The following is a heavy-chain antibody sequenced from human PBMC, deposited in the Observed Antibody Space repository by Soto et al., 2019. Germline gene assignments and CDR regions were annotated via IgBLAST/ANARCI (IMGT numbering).Heavy chain of an antibody. Sequence: SETLSLTCTVSGVTIISGGYYWSWIRQHPGKGLEWIGYIYYSGSTYYNPSLKSRVTISVDTSKSQFSLKLSSVTAADTAVYYCARGGGVYYFDYWGQGTLVTVSS. CDR1: GVTIISGGYY. D-gene: IGHD2-8*02. CDR3: ARGGGVYYFDY. V-gene: IGHV4-31*03. CDR2: IYYSGST. J-gene: IGHJ4*02.